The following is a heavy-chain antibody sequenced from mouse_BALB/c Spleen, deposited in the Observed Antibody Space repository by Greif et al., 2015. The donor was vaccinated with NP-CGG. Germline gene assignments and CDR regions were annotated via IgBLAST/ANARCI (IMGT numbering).Heavy chain of an antibody. CDR2: IYPGSGNT. J-gene: IGHJ4*01. D-gene: IGHD4-1*01. CDR1: GYTFTDYY. CDR3: ARRTGTEAMDY. Sequence: VQLQQSGPELVKPGASVKISRKASGYTFTDYYINWVKQKPGQGLEWIGWIYPGSGNTKYNEKFKGKATLTADTSSSTAYTQLSSLTSEDTAVYFCARRTGTEAMDYWGQGTSVTVSS. V-gene: IGHV1-84*02.